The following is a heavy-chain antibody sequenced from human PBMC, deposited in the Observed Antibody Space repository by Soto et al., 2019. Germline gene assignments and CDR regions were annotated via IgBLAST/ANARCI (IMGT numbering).Heavy chain of an antibody. D-gene: IGHD2-21*01. CDR2: INHSGST. Sequence: SETLSLTCAVYGGSFSGYYWSWIRQPPGKGLEWIGEINHSGSTNYNPSLKSRVTISVDTSKNQFSLKLSSVTAADTAVYYCARGSSHSRMDVWGQGTTVTVSS. CDR1: GGSFSGYY. J-gene: IGHJ6*02. CDR3: ARGSSHSRMDV. V-gene: IGHV4-34*01.